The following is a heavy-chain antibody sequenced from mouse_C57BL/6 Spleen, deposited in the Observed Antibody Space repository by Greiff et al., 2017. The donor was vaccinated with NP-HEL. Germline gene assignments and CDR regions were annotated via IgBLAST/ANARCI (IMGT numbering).Heavy chain of an antibody. D-gene: IGHD3-2*02. CDR2: INPGNGGT. CDR3: ARESSGPWFAY. V-gene: IGHV1-53*01. Sequence: VQLQQPGAELVKPGASVKLSCKASGYTFTSYWMHWVKQRPGQGLEWIGNINPGNGGTNYTEKFKGKATLTVDKSSSTAYLQLSSLTSEDSAVYYCARESSGPWFAYWGQGTLVTVSA. J-gene: IGHJ3*01. CDR1: GYTFTSYW.